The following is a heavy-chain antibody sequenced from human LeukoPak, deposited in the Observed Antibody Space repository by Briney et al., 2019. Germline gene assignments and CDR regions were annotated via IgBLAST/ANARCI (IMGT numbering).Heavy chain of an antibody. CDR3: ARGVRFGYSGSYPGYYYYMDV. D-gene: IGHD1-26*01. J-gene: IGHJ6*03. V-gene: IGHV4-38-2*02. Sequence: SETLSLTCTVSGYSISSGYYWGWIRQPPGKGLEWIGSIYHSGSTYYNPSLKSRVTISVDTSKNQFSLKLSSVTAADTAVYYCARGVRFGYSGSYPGYYYYMDVWGKGTTVTVSS. CDR1: GYSISSGYY. CDR2: IYHSGST.